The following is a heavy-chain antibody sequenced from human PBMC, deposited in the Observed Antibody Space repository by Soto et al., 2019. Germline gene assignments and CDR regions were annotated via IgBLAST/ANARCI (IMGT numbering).Heavy chain of an antibody. V-gene: IGHV3-33*01. J-gene: IGHJ6*02. CDR1: GFTFSSYG. D-gene: IGHD3-22*01. Sequence: GGSLRLSCAASGFTFSSYGMHWVRQAPGKGLEWVAVIWYDGSNKYYADSVKGRFTISRDNSKNTLYLQMNSLRAEDTAVYYCARMYYYDSSGPYYYYGMDAWGQGTTVTVSS. CDR2: IWYDGSNK. CDR3: ARMYYYDSSGPYYYYGMDA.